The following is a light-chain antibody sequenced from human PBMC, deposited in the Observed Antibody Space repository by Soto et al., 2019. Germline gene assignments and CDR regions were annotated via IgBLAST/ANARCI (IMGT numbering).Light chain of an antibody. CDR1: SGDIGSYNR. V-gene: IGLV2-14*01. CDR2: EVT. Sequence: QSALTQPASVSGSPGQSITISCTGTSGDIGSYNRVSWYQQHPGKAPKLIIYEVTDRPSGVSNRFSGSKSGTSASLAISGLQSEDESDYYCATWDDSLNGWVFGGGTKLTVL. CDR3: ATWDDSLNGWV. J-gene: IGLJ3*02.